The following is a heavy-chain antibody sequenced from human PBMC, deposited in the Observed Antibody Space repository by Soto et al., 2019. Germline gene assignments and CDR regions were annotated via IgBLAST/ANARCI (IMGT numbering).Heavy chain of an antibody. CDR3: LRDRALSYLDS. V-gene: IGHV3-33*01. Sequence: QVRLVESGGGVVQPWRSLRLSCSASGLTFTSHGFHWVRQAPGKGLEWVAFIAYDGGQKYYAEAVNGRFTISRDDSKNTLYLQMNSLRADDTAVYYCLRDRALSYLDSWGQGTLVTVSS. D-gene: IGHD2-8*01. CDR1: GLTFTSHG. CDR2: IAYDGGQK. J-gene: IGHJ4*02.